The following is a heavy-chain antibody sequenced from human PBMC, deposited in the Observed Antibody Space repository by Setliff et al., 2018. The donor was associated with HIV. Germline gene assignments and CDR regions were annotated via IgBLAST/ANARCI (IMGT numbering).Heavy chain of an antibody. CDR3: ARGGDYDSSGYYVT. CDR1: GGPFTSSS. CDR2: IIPILGVP. J-gene: IGHJ4*02. D-gene: IGHD3-22*01. V-gene: IGHV1-69*02. Sequence: SVKVSCKASGGPFTSSSIGWVRQAPGQGLEWMGRIIPILGVPRYAQKFRGRVTITADKSTSTSYMHLSSLRAEDTAVYFCARGGDYDSSGYYVTWGQGSLVTVSS.